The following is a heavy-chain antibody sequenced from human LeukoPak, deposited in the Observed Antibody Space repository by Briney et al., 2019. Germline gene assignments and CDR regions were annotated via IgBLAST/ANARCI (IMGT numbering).Heavy chain of an antibody. D-gene: IGHD3-22*01. CDR2: IYHSGST. J-gene: IGHJ4*02. V-gene: IGHV4-30-2*01. Sequence: PSQTLSLTCAVSGGSISSGGYSWSWIRQPPGKGLEWIGYIYHSGSTYYNPSLKSRVTISVDRSKNQFSLKLSSVTAADTAVYYCARGAYDSSGYYSLDYWGQGTLVTVSS. CDR3: ARGAYDSSGYYSLDY. CDR1: GGSISSGGYS.